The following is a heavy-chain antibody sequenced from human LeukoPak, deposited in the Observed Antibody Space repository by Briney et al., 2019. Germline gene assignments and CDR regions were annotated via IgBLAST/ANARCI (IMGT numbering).Heavy chain of an antibody. CDR1: GDSVSSGSYY. V-gene: IGHV4-61*01. J-gene: IGHJ5*02. CDR3: ARGYYDGSGYYSPPDT. Sequence: SETLSLTCNVSGDSVSSGSYYWSWIWQPPGKGLEWIGYIYYSGSTNYNSSLKSRVSISVDTSKNQFSLKLSSVTAADTAVYYCARGYYDGSGYYSPPDTWGQGTLVTVSS. D-gene: IGHD3-22*01. CDR2: IYYSGST.